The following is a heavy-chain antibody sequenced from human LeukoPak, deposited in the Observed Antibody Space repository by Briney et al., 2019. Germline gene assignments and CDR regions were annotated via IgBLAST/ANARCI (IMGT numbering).Heavy chain of an antibody. CDR2: IYYSGRT. V-gene: IGHV4-59*08. Sequence: SDTLSLTCTVSGGSISSYYWSSLRQPPGKELEWIGYIYYSGRTYYNPSLKSRVTISVDTSKNQFSLSLSSVTAAGTAVYYCARTISHSSGYYYSDYWGQGTLVTVSS. D-gene: IGHD3-22*01. J-gene: IGHJ4*02. CDR3: ARTISHSSGYYYSDY. CDR1: GGSISSYY.